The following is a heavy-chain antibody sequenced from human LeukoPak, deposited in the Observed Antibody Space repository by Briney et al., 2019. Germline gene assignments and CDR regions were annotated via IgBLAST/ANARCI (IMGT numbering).Heavy chain of an antibody. CDR1: GGSISSSSYY. Sequence: PSETLSLTCTVSGGSISSSSYYWSWIRQPPGKELEWIGEINHSGSTNYNPSLKSRVTMSVDTSKNQFSLKLSSVTAADTAVYYCARGPRWLQLRGGFDYWGQGTLVTVSS. CDR2: INHSGST. CDR3: ARGPRWLQLRGGFDY. J-gene: IGHJ4*02. V-gene: IGHV4-39*07. D-gene: IGHD5-24*01.